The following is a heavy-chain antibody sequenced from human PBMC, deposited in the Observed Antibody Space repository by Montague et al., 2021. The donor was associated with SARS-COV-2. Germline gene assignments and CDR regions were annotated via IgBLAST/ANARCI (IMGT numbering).Heavy chain of an antibody. CDR3: ASVGSSCTNVVWQTCYYYCLDV. CDR1: GGSINNYY. J-gene: IGHJ6*02. V-gene: IGHV4-59*12. CDR2: MYYSGST. Sequence: SETLSLTCTVSGGSINNYYWSWIRQPPGKGLEWIGYMYYSGSTNYNPSLKSRVTMSIDRSTNQYSLKLRSVTAADTAVYYCASVGSSCTNVVWQTCYYYCLDVWGQGTTVTVSS. D-gene: IGHD2-8*01.